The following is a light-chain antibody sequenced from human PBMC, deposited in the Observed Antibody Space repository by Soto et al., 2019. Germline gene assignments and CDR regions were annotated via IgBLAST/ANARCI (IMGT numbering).Light chain of an antibody. CDR1: QTLPYNS. Sequence: EIVLTQSPGTLSLSPGERATLSCRASQTLPYNSLAWYQQKPGQAPRLLIYGASIRATGIPDRFSGSGSGTDFTLTISSLVPEDFAVYFCQHYVASPWTFGRGTKVQVK. V-gene: IGKV3-20*01. CDR3: QHYVASPWT. J-gene: IGKJ1*01. CDR2: GAS.